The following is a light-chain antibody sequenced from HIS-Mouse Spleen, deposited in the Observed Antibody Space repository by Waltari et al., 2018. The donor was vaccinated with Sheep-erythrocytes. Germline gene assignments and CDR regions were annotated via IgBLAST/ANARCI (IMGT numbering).Light chain of an antibody. CDR1: KLGDKY. Sequence: SYELTQPPSVSVSPGQTASIPCSGAKLGDKYACWYQQKPGQSPVLVIYHDSNRPSGIPEGFSGSNSGNTATLTISGTQAMDEADYYCQAWDSSIVVFGGGTKLTVL. CDR2: HDS. J-gene: IGLJ2*01. CDR3: QAWDSSIVV. V-gene: IGLV3-1*01.